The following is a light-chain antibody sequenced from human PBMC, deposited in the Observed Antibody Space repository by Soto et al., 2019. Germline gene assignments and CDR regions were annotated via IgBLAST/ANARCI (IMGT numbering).Light chain of an antibody. J-gene: IGLJ1*01. Sequence: QSVLTQPASVSGSPGQSITISCPGTSKDVCAYNYVSWYQQHPGKAPKLMIYDVTYRLSGVSDRFSGSQSGKTASLTISGLQAEDEADYYCSSYTSSSTLYVFGTGTKVTVL. CDR3: SSYTSSSTLYV. V-gene: IGLV2-14*01. CDR1: SKDVCAYNY. CDR2: DVT.